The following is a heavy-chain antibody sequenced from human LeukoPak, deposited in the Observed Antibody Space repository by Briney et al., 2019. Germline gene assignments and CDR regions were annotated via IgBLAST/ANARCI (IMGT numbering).Heavy chain of an antibody. D-gene: IGHD3-9*01. CDR2: IIPIFGTA. Sequence: SVKVSCKASGGTFSSYAVSWVRQVPGQGLEWMGGIIPIFGTANYAQKFQGRVTITTDESTSTAYMELSSLRSEDTAVYYCASGYDILTGYWRFDPWGQGTLVTVSS. J-gene: IGHJ5*02. CDR3: ASGYDILTGYWRFDP. V-gene: IGHV1-69*05. CDR1: GGTFSSYA.